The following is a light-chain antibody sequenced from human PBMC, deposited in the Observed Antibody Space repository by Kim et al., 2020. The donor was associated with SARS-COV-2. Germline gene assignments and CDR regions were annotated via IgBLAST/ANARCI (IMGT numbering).Light chain of an antibody. Sequence: DIVMTQSPDSLTVSLGERATINCKSSQSVLYYSNNKEYLAWYQQKPGQPPKLLIYWASTRGSGVPDRFSGSGPGTDFTLTITSLQAEDVAVYYCQKYSSTPWTFGQGTKVDIK. CDR3: QKYSSTPWT. CDR1: QSVLYYSNNKEY. J-gene: IGKJ1*01. CDR2: WAS. V-gene: IGKV4-1*01.